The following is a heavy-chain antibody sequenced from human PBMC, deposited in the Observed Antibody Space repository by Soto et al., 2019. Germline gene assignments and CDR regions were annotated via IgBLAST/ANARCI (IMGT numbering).Heavy chain of an antibody. Sequence: GGSLRLSCAASGFTFSSYWMHWVRQAPGKGLVWVSHINSDGRTTRYADSVKGRFTISRDNAKNTLYLQMNGLRAEDTAVYCCARGITATPGVDVWGQGTTVTVS. V-gene: IGHV3-74*01. D-gene: IGHD1-7*01. CDR3: ARGITATPGVDV. CDR2: INSDGRTT. CDR1: GFTFSSYW. J-gene: IGHJ6*02.